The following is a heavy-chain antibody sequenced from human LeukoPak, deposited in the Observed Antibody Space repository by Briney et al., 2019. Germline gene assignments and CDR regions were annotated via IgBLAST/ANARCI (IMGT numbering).Heavy chain of an antibody. D-gene: IGHD4-23*01. CDR1: GGSFTDYY. J-gene: IGHJ2*01. Sequence: SETLSLTCAVYGGSFTDYYWSWIRQPPGKGLEWIGEINHSGSTNYNPSLKSRVTISVATSKNQFSLKLRSVTAADTAVYYCARDRATVVTPDHWYFDLWGRGTLVTVSS. V-gene: IGHV4-34*01. CDR2: INHSGST. CDR3: ARDRATVVTPDHWYFDL.